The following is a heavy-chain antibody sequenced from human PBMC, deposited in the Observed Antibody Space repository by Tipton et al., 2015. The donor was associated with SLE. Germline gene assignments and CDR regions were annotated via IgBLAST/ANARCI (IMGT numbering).Heavy chain of an antibody. CDR1: GFTFSNYW. D-gene: IGHD2-2*02. Sequence: SLRLSCAASGFTFSNYWMHWVRQAPGKGLVWVSRINGGGISTTYADSVRGRFTISRDNAKNTLYLQMNTLRADDTAVYYCAKSGGIVVVPAAIDGWGQGTLVTVSS. CDR3: AKSGGIVVVPAAIDG. J-gene: IGHJ4*02. CDR2: INGGGIST. V-gene: IGHV3-74*01.